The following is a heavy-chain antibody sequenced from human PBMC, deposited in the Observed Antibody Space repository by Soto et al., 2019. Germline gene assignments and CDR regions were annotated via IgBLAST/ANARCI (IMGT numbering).Heavy chain of an antibody. CDR1: GYSFTSYW. V-gene: IGHV5-51*01. Sequence: RGESLKISCKGSGYSFTSYWIGWVRQMPGKGLEWMGIIYPGDSDTRYSPSFKGQVTISADRSISTAYLQWGSLKASDTAMYYCARHMIRGVLTTNFDYWGQGTLVTVSS. J-gene: IGHJ4*02. D-gene: IGHD3-10*01. CDR3: ARHMIRGVLTTNFDY. CDR2: IYPGDSDT.